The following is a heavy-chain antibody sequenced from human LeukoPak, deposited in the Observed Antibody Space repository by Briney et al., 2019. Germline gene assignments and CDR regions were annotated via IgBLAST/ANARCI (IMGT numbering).Heavy chain of an antibody. V-gene: IGHV3-7*01. D-gene: IGHD6-19*01. CDR2: INKDGSER. Sequence: PGGSLRLSCVASGYTFRSYWMSWVRQAPGKGLEWVANINKDGSERNYVDSVKGRFTISRDNSKNTLYLQMNSLRAEDTAVYYCVLSSSGWLGAFDYWGQGTLVTVSS. CDR1: GYTFRSYW. CDR3: VLSSSGWLGAFDY. J-gene: IGHJ4*02.